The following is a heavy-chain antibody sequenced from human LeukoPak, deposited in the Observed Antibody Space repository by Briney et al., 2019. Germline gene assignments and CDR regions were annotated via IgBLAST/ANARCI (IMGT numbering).Heavy chain of an antibody. V-gene: IGHV4-39*07. D-gene: IGHD6-13*01. Sequence: SETLSLTCTVSGGSISSSSYYWGWVRQPPGKGLEWIGSIYYSGSTYYNPSLKSRVTISVDTSKNQFSLKLSSVTAADTAVYFCARVAAAGNYYFDYWGQGTLVTVSS. CDR2: IYYSGST. CDR1: GGSISSSSYY. CDR3: ARVAAAGNYYFDY. J-gene: IGHJ4*02.